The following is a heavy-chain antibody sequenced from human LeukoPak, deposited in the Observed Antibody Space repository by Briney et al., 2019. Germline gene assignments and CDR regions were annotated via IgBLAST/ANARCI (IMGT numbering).Heavy chain of an antibody. CDR2: IYYSGST. Sequence: PSETLSLTCTVSGGSISSGGYSWSWIRQHPGKGLEWIGYIYYSGSTYYNPSLKSRVTISVDTSKNQFSLKLSSVTAADTAVYYCARVSRHYYDSSGYYNWFDPWGQGTLVTVSS. V-gene: IGHV4-31*03. J-gene: IGHJ5*02. CDR1: GGSISSGGYS. D-gene: IGHD3-22*01. CDR3: ARVSRHYYDSSGYYNWFDP.